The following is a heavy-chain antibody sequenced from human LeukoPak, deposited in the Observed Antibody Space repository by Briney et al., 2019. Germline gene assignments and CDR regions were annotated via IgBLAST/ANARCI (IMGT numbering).Heavy chain of an antibody. J-gene: IGHJ4*02. D-gene: IGHD6-13*01. CDR2: ISSGAASI. CDR3: ARVGALSSSWLLY. Sequence: GGSLRLSCAASGFKFSSYSMKWVRQAPGKGLEWVSSISSGAASIYYTDSVQGRFTISRDNAKNSLYLQMNSLRAEDTAVYYCARVGALSSSWLLYWGQGILVTVSS. V-gene: IGHV3-48*04. CDR1: GFKFSSYS.